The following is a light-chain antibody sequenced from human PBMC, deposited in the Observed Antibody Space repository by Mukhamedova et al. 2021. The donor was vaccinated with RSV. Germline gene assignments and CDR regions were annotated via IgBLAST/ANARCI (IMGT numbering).Light chain of an antibody. Sequence: GTSSDVGGYNYVSWYQQHPGQAPKLMIFDVSNRPSGVSKRFSGSKSGSTASLTISGLQAEDEADYYFSSYTSLSTLVFGGGTKVT. J-gene: IGLJ2*01. V-gene: IGLV2-14*03. CDR2: DVS. CDR1: SSDVGGYNY. CDR3: SSYTSLSTLV.